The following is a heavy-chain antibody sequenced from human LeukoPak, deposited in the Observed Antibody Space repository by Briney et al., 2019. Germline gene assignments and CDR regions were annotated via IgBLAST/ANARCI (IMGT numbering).Heavy chain of an antibody. Sequence: GGSLRLSCAASGFTFSSYAMSWVRQAPGKGLEWVSAISGSGGSTYYADSVKGRFTISRDNSKNTLYLQMNSLRAEDTAVYYCAKDHRQLVRLIAPHDYWGQGTLVTVSS. J-gene: IGHJ4*02. CDR2: ISGSGGST. CDR1: GFTFSSYA. CDR3: AKDHRQLVRLIAPHDY. V-gene: IGHV3-23*01. D-gene: IGHD6-6*01.